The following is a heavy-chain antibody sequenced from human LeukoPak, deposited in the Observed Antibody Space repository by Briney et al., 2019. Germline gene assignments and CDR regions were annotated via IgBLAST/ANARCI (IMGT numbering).Heavy chain of an antibody. J-gene: IGHJ5*02. V-gene: IGHV4-34*01. CDR1: GGSFSGYY. Sequence: SETLSLTCAVYGGSFSGYYWSWIRQPPGKGLEWIGEINHSGSTNYNPSLKSRVTISVDTSKNQFSLKLSSVTAADTAVYCCARGKYCSSTSCRFDPWGQGTLVTVSS. D-gene: IGHD2-2*01. CDR2: INHSGST. CDR3: ARGKYCSSTSCRFDP.